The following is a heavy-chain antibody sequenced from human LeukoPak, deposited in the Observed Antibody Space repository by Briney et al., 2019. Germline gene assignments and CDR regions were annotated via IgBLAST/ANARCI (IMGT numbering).Heavy chain of an antibody. Sequence: GGSLRLSCAASGFTFSSYWMHWVRQAPGKGLVWVSLINSDGSSITYADSVKGRFTISRDNAKNTLFLQMNSLRAEDTAVYYCARDPDGNSLLDYWGQGTLVTVCS. CDR3: ARDPDGNSLLDY. CDR2: INSDGSSI. D-gene: IGHD5-24*01. CDR1: GFTFSSYW. V-gene: IGHV3-74*01. J-gene: IGHJ4*02.